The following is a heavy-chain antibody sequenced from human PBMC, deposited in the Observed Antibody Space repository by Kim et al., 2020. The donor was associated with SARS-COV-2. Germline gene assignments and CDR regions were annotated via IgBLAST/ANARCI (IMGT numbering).Heavy chain of an antibody. V-gene: IGHV3-7*01. CDR3: AGTSSWYYQNAFVI. J-gene: IGHJ3*02. Sequence: GGSLRLSCAASGFTFSSYWMSWVRQAPGKGLEWVANIKQDGSEKYYVDSVKGPFTISRDNAKNSLYLQMISLRAEATAVYYCAGTSSWYYQNAFVIWGQGTMVTVSS. CDR2: IKQDGSEK. D-gene: IGHD6-13*01. CDR1: GFTFSSYW.